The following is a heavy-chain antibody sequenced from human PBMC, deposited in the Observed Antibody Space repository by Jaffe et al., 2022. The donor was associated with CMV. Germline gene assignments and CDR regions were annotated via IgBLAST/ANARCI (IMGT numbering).Heavy chain of an antibody. CDR3: ARLRITIFGVVITDYYYYMDV. D-gene: IGHD3-3*01. CDR1: GFSLSNARMG. J-gene: IGHJ6*03. Sequence: QVTLKESGPVLVKPTETLTLTCTVSGFSLSNARMGVSWIRQPPGKALEWLAHIFSNDEKSYSTSLKSRLTISKDTSKSQVVLTMTNMDPVDTATYYCARLRITIFGVVITDYYYYMDVWGKGTTVTVSS. CDR2: IFSNDEK. V-gene: IGHV2-26*01.